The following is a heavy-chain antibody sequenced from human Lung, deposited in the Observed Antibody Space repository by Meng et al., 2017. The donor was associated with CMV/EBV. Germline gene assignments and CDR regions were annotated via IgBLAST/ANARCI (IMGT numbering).Heavy chain of an antibody. CDR3: ARALDTAMVTFDY. Sequence: VQLQGPGPGLVKPSQTLSLTCTVSGGSISSGDYYWSWIRQPPGKGLEWIGYIYYSGSTYYNPSLKSRVTISVDTSKNQFSLKLSSVTAADTAMYYCARALDTAMVTFDYWGQGTLVTVSS. J-gene: IGHJ4*02. D-gene: IGHD5-18*01. CDR1: GGSISSGDYY. V-gene: IGHV4-30-4*08. CDR2: IYYSGST.